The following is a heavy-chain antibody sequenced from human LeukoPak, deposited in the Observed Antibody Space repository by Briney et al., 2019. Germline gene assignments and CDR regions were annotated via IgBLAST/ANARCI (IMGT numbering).Heavy chain of an antibody. CDR3: ARLLGMVTTYDI. CDR1: GFTFSSHW. Sequence: GGSLRLSCAASGFTFSSHWMSWVRQAPGKGLQWVASIRQDANEIHYVDSVRGRFTISRDNAENSLYLQMNSLRAEDTAVYYCARLLGMVTTYDIWGQGTMVTVS. CDR2: IRQDANEI. D-gene: IGHD5-24*01. J-gene: IGHJ3*02. V-gene: IGHV3-7*02.